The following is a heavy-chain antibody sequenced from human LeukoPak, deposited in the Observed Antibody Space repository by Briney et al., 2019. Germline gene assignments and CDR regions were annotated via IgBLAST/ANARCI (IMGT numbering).Heavy chain of an antibody. D-gene: IGHD2-15*01. V-gene: IGHV3-48*01. J-gene: IGHJ6*03. CDR3: ARDGVVVVAATNTYYYYYMDV. Sequence: TGGSLRLSCAASGFTFSSYSMNWVRQAPGKGLEWVSYISSSSSTIYYADSVKGRFTISRDNAKNSLYLQMNSLRAEDTAVYYCARDGVVVVAATNTYYYYYMDVWGKGTTVTVSS. CDR2: ISSSSSTI. CDR1: GFTFSSYS.